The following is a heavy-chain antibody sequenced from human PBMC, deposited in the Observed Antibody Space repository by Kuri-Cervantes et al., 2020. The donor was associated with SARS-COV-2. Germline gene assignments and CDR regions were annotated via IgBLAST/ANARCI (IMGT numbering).Heavy chain of an antibody. D-gene: IGHD3-10*01. Sequence: GGSLRLSCAASGFPFSSYGMHGVRQAPGKGLEWVAVIWYDGSNKYYADSVKGRFTISRDNSKNTLYMQMNSLRAEDTAVYYCARDFRSGELTPIDAFDIWGQETMVTVSS. CDR2: IWYDGSNK. CDR1: GFPFSSYG. J-gene: IGHJ3*02. V-gene: IGHV3-33*01. CDR3: ARDFRSGELTPIDAFDI.